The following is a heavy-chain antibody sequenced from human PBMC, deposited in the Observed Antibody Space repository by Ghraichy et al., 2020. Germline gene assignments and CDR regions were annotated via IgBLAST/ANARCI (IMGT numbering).Heavy chain of an antibody. J-gene: IGHJ2*01. CDR2: ITGSSITI. Sequence: GGSLRLSCEGSGFSFSDYSMIWVRLTPRKALEWVSYITGSSITIFYTDSVKGRFTISRDNAKNSLYLQMNSLRAEDTAVYYCARLPLPRRAAVGEGYFDLWGRGTLVTGSS. CDR3: ARLPLPRRAAVGEGYFDL. D-gene: IGHD6-13*01. V-gene: IGHV3-48*01. CDR1: GFSFSDYS.